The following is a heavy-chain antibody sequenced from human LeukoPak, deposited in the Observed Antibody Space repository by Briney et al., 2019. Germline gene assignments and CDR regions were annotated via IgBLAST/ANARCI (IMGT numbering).Heavy chain of an antibody. CDR2: ISSSGSII. D-gene: IGHD3-22*01. CDR3: ARVDYDSSGRFDY. Sequence: GGSLRLSCAASGFTFSDYYMTWIRQAPGKGLEWVSYISSSGSIIYYSDSVKGRFIISRDNAKNSLYLQMNSLRAEDTAVYFCARVDYDSSGRFDYWGRGTLVTVSS. V-gene: IGHV3-11*04. J-gene: IGHJ4*02. CDR1: GFTFSDYY.